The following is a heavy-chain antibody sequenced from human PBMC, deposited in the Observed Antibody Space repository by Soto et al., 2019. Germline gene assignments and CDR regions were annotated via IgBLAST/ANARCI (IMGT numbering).Heavy chain of an antibody. Sequence: SETLSLTCAVYGGSFSGYYWSWIRQPPGKGLEWIGEINHSGSTNYNPSLKSRVTISVDTSKNQFSLKLSSVTAADTAVYYCASQTMVRGVMGYWGQGTLVTV. D-gene: IGHD3-10*01. J-gene: IGHJ4*02. CDR2: INHSGST. V-gene: IGHV4-34*01. CDR3: ASQTMVRGVMGY. CDR1: GGSFSGYY.